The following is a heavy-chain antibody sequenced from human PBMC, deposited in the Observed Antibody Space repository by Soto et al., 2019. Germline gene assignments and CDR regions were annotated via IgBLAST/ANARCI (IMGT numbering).Heavy chain of an antibody. D-gene: IGHD3-10*01. CDR2: ISSDGSNK. Sequence: ESGGGVVQPGTSLRLSCAASGFSFRSYGMHWVRQAPGTGLEWVAVISSDGSNKYYAGSVKGRFTISRDISEDALYLQMNSLKTEDTAIYYCAKSSQSYYGSGLDYWGQGTLVTVSS. CDR3: AKSSQSYYGSGLDY. J-gene: IGHJ4*02. CDR1: GFSFRSYG. V-gene: IGHV3-30*18.